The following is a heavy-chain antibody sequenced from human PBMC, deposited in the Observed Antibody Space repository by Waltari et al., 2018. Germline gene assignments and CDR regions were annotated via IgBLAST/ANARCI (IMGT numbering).Heavy chain of an antibody. J-gene: IGHJ4*02. CDR1: GGSISSHY. D-gene: IGHD6-13*01. V-gene: IGHV4-59*11. CDR2: IYYSGST. Sequence: QVQLQESGPGLVKPSETLSLTCTVSGGSISSHYWSWIRQPPGKGLEWIGYIYYSGSTNYNPSLKSRVTISVDTSKNQFSLKLSSVTAADTAVYCCARGAYSSFDYWGQGTLVTVSS. CDR3: ARGAYSSFDY.